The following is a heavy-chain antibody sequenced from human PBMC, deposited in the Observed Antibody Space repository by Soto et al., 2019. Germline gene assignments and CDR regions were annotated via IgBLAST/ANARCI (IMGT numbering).Heavy chain of an antibody. CDR2: IYFSGST. CDR3: TGTTFYYYGMDV. CDR1: GGSITSYF. V-gene: IGHV4-59*08. D-gene: IGHD4-4*01. J-gene: IGHJ6*02. Sequence: PSETLSLTCTVSGGSITSYFWSWIRQPPGKGLEWIGYIYFSGSTNYNPSLKSRVTISVDTSKNQFSLNLSSVTAADTAVYYCTGTTFYYYGMDVWGQGTTVTVSS.